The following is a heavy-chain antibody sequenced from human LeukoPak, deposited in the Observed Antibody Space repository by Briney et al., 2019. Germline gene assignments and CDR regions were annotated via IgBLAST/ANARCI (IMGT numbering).Heavy chain of an antibody. Sequence: SGGSLRLSCAASGFTFSRYSMNWVRQAPGKGLEWVANIKQDGSEKYYVDSVKGRFTISRDNAQNSLYLQMNSLRAEDTAVYYCAREPYCSGGSCSLDYWGQGTLVTVSS. CDR3: AREPYCSGGSCSLDY. V-gene: IGHV3-7*01. CDR1: GFTFSRYS. D-gene: IGHD2-15*01. J-gene: IGHJ4*02. CDR2: IKQDGSEK.